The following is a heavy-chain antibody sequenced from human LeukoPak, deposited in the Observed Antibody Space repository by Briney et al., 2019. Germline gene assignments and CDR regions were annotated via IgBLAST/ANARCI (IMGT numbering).Heavy chain of an antibody. CDR1: GYTSTSYG. CDR2: ISAYNDST. J-gene: IGHJ4*02. CDR3: ARRASDSSWYFFDY. D-gene: IGHD6-13*01. V-gene: IGHV1-18*01. Sequence: GASVKVSCKASGYTSTSYGINWVRQAPGQGLEWMGWISAYNDSTNYAQKFQGRVTMTTDTSTSTAYMELRSLRSDDTAVYYCARRASDSSWYFFDYWGQGTLVTVSS.